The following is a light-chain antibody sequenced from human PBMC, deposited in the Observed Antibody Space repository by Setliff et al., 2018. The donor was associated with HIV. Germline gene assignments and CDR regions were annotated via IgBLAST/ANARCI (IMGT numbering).Light chain of an antibody. Sequence: QSVLTQPPSVSGAPGQRVTISCTGGSSNIGADYDVHWYQQLPGTAPKLLIYDNTHRPSGVPDRFSGSKSGTSASLAITGLQAEDEADYYCQSYDSSLSGYVFGTGTKVTVL. J-gene: IGLJ1*01. V-gene: IGLV1-40*01. CDR2: DNT. CDR3: QSYDSSLSGYV. CDR1: SSNIGADYD.